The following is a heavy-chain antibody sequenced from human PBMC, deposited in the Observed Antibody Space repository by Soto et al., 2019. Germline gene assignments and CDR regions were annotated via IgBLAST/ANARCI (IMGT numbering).Heavy chain of an antibody. CDR1: GSTLSSYA. CDR3: AKRRGAGGHFDY. CDR2: VSRGGST. V-gene: IGHV3-23*01. D-gene: IGHD2-15*01. J-gene: IGHJ4*02. Sequence: PGRSRRRSWAAAGSTLSSYAMGGGRQGPGKGLEWVAVVSRGGSTHYADSVRGRFTISRDNSKNTLSLQKNSLTAEDTAVYFCAKRRGAGGHFDYWGQGALVTVS.